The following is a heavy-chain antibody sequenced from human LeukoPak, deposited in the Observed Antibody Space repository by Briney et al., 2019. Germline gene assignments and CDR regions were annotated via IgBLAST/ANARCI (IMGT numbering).Heavy chain of an antibody. CDR3: VAYGSGSLGY. V-gene: IGHV4-38-2*02. J-gene: IGHJ4*02. Sequence: SETLSLTCTVSGYSISSGYYWGWIRQPPGKGLEWIGNIYHSGSTYYNPSLKSRVTISVDTSKNQFSLKLSSVTAADTAVYYCVAYGSGSLGYWGQGTLVTVSS. CDR1: GYSISSGYY. CDR2: IYHSGST. D-gene: IGHD3-10*01.